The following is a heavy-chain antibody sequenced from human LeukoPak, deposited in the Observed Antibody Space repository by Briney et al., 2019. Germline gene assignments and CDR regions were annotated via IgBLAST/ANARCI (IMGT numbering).Heavy chain of an antibody. J-gene: IGHJ3*02. D-gene: IGHD2-15*01. V-gene: IGHV1-69*05. CDR2: IIPIFGTA. Sequence: SVKVSCKASGGTFSSYAISWVRQAPGQGLEWMGGIIPIFGTANYAQKFQGRVTITTDESTSTAYMELSSLRSEDTAVYYCARSISAGSSAGAFDIWGQGTMVTVSS. CDR1: GGTFSSYA. CDR3: ARSISAGSSAGAFDI.